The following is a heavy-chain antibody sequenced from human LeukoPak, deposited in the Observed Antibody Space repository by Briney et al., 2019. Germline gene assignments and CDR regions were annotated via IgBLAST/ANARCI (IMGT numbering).Heavy chain of an antibody. Sequence: SETLSLTCSDSGGSISSNTYSWGWVRQPPGEGLEWIGSISNSGSTYYNPSLKSRLTISVDTSKNQFSLKLTSVTAADTAVYYCGSVDRGWFGVGDYWGQGTLVTVSS. J-gene: IGHJ4*02. CDR1: GGSISSNTYS. CDR2: ISNSGST. D-gene: IGHD3-10*01. CDR3: GSVDRGWFGVGDY. V-gene: IGHV4-39*01.